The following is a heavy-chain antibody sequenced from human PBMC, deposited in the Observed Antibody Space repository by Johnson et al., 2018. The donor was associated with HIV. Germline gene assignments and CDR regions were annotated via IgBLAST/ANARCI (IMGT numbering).Heavy chain of an antibody. CDR3: ARDLQGRDAFDI. Sequence: QVQLVESGGGLVQPGGSLRLSCAASGFTFSSYAMHWVRQAPGKGLEWVAVISYDGSNKYYADSVKGRFTISRDNSKNTLYLQMNSLRAEDTAVYYCARDLQGRDAFDIWGQGTMVTVSS. V-gene: IGHV3-30*04. CDR2: ISYDGSNK. CDR1: GFTFSSYA. J-gene: IGHJ3*02.